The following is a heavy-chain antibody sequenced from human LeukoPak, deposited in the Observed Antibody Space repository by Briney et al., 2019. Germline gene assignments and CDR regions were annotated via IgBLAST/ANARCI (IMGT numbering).Heavy chain of an antibody. CDR1: GGTFSSYA. CDR2: IIPIFGTA. Sequence: SVKVSCKASGGTFSSYAISWVRQAPGQGLEWMGGIIPIFGTANYAQKFQGRVTITADESTSTAYMELSSLRSEDTAVCYCARGDTALSTSLRFDYWGQGTLVTVSS. V-gene: IGHV1-69*13. D-gene: IGHD2-2*01. CDR3: ARGDTALSTSLRFDY. J-gene: IGHJ4*02.